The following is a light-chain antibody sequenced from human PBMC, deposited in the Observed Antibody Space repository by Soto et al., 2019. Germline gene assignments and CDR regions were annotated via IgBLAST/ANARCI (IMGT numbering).Light chain of an antibody. CDR1: QSVGTY. V-gene: IGKV3-11*01. CDR3: QQRSHWPRT. Sequence: DIVLTQSPATLSLSPGERATLSCRASQSVGTYLAWYQQKPGQTPSLLIYDTSNRATGIPARFSGSGSGTDFTLTISSLEPEDFAVYYCQQRSHWPRTFGQGTKVGI. J-gene: IGKJ1*01. CDR2: DTS.